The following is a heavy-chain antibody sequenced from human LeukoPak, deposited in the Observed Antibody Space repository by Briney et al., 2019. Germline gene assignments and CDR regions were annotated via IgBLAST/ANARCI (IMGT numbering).Heavy chain of an antibody. J-gene: IGHJ4*02. Sequence: GGSLRLSCAASGFTFSSYGMSWVRQAPGKGLEWVSAIGGRDGSTYYADSVKGRFTISRDNSKNTLYVQMNSLRAEDTAVYYCAKGHYYSSGSLDYWSQGTLVTVSS. CDR1: GFTFSSYG. CDR3: AKGHYYSSGSLDY. V-gene: IGHV3-23*01. D-gene: IGHD3-10*01. CDR2: IGGRDGST.